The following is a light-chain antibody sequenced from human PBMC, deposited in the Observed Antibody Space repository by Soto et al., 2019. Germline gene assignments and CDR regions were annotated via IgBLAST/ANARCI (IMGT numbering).Light chain of an antibody. CDR3: QQANSFPLT. V-gene: IGKV1-39*01. Sequence: DIQMTQSPSTLSASVGDIVTITCRASQSISSYLNWDQQKPGEAPKLLIYAASSLQSGVPSRFSGSGSGTDFTLTISSLQPEDFATYYCQQANSFPLTFGGGTKVDIK. J-gene: IGKJ4*01. CDR1: QSISSY. CDR2: AAS.